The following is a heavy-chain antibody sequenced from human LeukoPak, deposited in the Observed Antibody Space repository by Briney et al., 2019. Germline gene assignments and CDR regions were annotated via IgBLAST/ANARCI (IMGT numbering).Heavy chain of an antibody. CDR3: ARLRTYGDYALNY. CDR1: GYSFNNFW. D-gene: IGHD4-17*01. J-gene: IGHJ4*02. Sequence: GESLKISCRGSGYSFNNFWIGWVRQVPGKGLEWMGIIYPGDSDTRYSPSFQGQVAISADKSISTAYLQWSSLKASDSAMYYCARLRTYGDYALNYWGQGTLVTVSS. V-gene: IGHV5-51*01. CDR2: IYPGDSDT.